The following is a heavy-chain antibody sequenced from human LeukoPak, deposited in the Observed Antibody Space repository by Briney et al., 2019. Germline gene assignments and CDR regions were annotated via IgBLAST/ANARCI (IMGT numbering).Heavy chain of an antibody. CDR2: ISSSGSTI. V-gene: IGHV3-48*03. Sequence: GGSLRLSCAASGFTFSSYEMNWVRQAPGKGLEWVSYISSSGSTIYYADSVKGRFTISRDNAKNSLYLQMNSLRAEDTAVYYCARGSRNYGSGDYWGQGTLVTVSS. CDR3: ARGSRNYGSGDY. D-gene: IGHD3-10*01. CDR1: GFTFSSYE. J-gene: IGHJ4*02.